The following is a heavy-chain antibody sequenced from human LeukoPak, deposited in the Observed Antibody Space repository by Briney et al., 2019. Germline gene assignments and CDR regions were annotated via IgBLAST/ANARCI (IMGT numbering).Heavy chain of an antibody. CDR2: INWNVGST. CDR3: ARGGYYYDSSGYYYGGVRYFDY. CDR1: GFTFDDYG. Sequence: PGGSLRLSCAASGFTFDDYGMSWVRQAPGRGLEWVSGINWNVGSTVYADSVKGRFTISRDNAKNSVYLQMNNLIADETALYYCARGGYYYDSSGYYYGGVRYFDYWGQGTLVTVSS. D-gene: IGHD3-22*01. V-gene: IGHV3-20*04. J-gene: IGHJ4*02.